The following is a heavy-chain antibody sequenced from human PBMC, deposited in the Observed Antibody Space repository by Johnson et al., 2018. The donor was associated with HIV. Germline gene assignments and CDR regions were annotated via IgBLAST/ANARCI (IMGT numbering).Heavy chain of an antibody. D-gene: IGHD6-13*01. CDR2: IWYDGSNK. V-gene: IGHV3-33*06. J-gene: IGHJ3*02. CDR3: AKDWSYSSSWYDEGWAFDI. Sequence: QMQLVESGGGVVQPGRSLRLSCEASGFSFSSYGMHWVRQAPGKGLEWVANIWYDGSNKYYADSVKGRFTIPRDNSKNPVYLQMNNVRAEDAAVYYCAKDWSYSSSWYDEGWAFDIWGQGPMVTVSS. CDR1: GFSFSSYG.